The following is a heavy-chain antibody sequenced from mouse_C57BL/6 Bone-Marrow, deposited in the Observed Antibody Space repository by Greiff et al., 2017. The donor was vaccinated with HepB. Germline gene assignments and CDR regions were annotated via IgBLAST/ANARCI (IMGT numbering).Heavy chain of an antibody. CDR2: IYPGSGST. J-gene: IGHJ4*01. V-gene: IGHV1-55*01. Sequence: QVQLQQPGAELVKPGASVKMSCKASGYTFTSYWITWVKQRPGQGLEWIGDIYPGSGSTNYNEKFKSKATLTVDTSSSTAYMQLSSLTSEDSAVYYCARSRLLQLTYYAMDYWGQGTSVTVSS. CDR3: ARSRLLQLTYYAMDY. D-gene: IGHD2-3*01. CDR1: GYTFTSYW.